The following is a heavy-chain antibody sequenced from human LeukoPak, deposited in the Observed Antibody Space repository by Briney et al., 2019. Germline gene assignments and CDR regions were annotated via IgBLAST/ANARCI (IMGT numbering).Heavy chain of an antibody. D-gene: IGHD6-19*01. V-gene: IGHV4-39*01. J-gene: IGHJ5*02. Sequence: SETLSLTCTVSGGSISSGSDYWGWIRQPPGKGLEWIGSIHYGGSTYYNATLKSRVTISVDTSKKQCSLQLTSVTAADTAVYYCARNIRYTSGLNWFDPWGQGTLVTVSS. CDR1: GGSISSGSDY. CDR2: IHYGGST. CDR3: ARNIRYTSGLNWFDP.